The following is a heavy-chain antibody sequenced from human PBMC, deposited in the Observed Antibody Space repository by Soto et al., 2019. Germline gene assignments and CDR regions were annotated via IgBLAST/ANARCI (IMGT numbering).Heavy chain of an antibody. D-gene: IGHD1-26*01. CDR3: VKPGSYSYYFDY. J-gene: IGHJ4*02. CDR1: GFTFSSYG. V-gene: IGHV3-30*18. CDR2: ISYDGSNK. Sequence: GSLRLSCAASGFTFSSYGMHWVRQAPGKGLEWVAVISYDGSNKYYADSVKGRFTISRDNSKNTLYLQMSSLRAEDTAVYYCVKPGSYSYYFDYWGQGTLVTVSS.